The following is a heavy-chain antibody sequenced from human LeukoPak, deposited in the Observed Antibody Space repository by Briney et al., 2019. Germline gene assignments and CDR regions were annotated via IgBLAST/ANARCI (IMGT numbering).Heavy chain of an antibody. CDR1: GYSFSSYW. V-gene: IGHV5-10-1*01. J-gene: IGHJ6*04. Sequence: GESLRISCKGSGYSFSSYWISWVRQMPGKGLEWMGRIDHSDSYTNYSPSFQGHVTISADKSISTAYLQWSSLKASDTAMYYCATGYCSSTSCYAGNYYGMDVWGKGTTVTVSS. CDR3: ATGYCSSTSCYAGNYYGMDV. CDR2: IDHSDSYT. D-gene: IGHD2-2*01.